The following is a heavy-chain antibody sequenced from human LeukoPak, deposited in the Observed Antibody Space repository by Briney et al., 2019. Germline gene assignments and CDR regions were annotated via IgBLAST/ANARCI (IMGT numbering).Heavy chain of an antibody. J-gene: IGHJ4*02. Sequence: GGSLRLSCAASGFTFSNYWMHWVRQAPGKGLVWVSRIKSDGSSTSYADSVKGRFTISRDNAKNTLYLQLNSLRAEDTAVYYCARAYGPDYWGQGTLVTVSS. CDR3: ARAYGPDY. V-gene: IGHV3-74*01. D-gene: IGHD4-17*01. CDR2: IKSDGSST. CDR1: GFTFSNYW.